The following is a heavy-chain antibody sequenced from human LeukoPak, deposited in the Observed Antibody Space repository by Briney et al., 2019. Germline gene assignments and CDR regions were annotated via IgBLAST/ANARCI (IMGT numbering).Heavy chain of an antibody. Sequence: PGGSLRLSCAASGFTFTSHAVSWVRQAPGKGLKWTSAISGSGDSTYYADSVKGRFTISRDNSRNTVYLQMNSLRAEDTAVYYCARDFWDDFEYFDLWGRGTLVTVSS. CDR2: ISGSGDST. D-gene: IGHD3-3*01. CDR3: ARDFWDDFEYFDL. J-gene: IGHJ2*01. CDR1: GFTFTSHA. V-gene: IGHV3-23*01.